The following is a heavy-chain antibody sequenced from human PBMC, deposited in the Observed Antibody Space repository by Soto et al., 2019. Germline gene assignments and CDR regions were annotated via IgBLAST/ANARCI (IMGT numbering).Heavy chain of an antibody. CDR2: IYYSGST. V-gene: IGHV4-39*01. J-gene: IGHJ4*02. CDR3: ARGGDIVVVVAAKNNYFDY. Sequence: SETLSLTCTVSGGSISSSSYYWGWIRQPPGKGLEWIGSIYYSGSTYYNPSLKSRVTISVDTSKNQFSLKLSSVTAADTAVYYCARGGDIVVVVAAKNNYFDYWGQGTLVTVSS. CDR1: GGSISSSSYY. D-gene: IGHD2-15*01.